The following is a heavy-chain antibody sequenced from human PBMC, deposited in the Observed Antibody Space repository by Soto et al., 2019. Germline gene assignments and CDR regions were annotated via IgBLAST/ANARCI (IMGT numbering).Heavy chain of an antibody. V-gene: IGHV3-23*01. CDR3: AKVTMHVVPASLWPI. Sequence: PGGSLRLSCAASGFTMRSYVMSLVLQAPGKGLEWVSAISGSGGSTYYADSVKGRFTISRDNSKNTLYLQMNSLRAEDTAVYYCAKVTMHVVPASLWPIWGKGTTVTVSS. CDR1: GFTMRSYV. CDR2: ISGSGGST. D-gene: IGHD2-2*01. J-gene: IGHJ6*04.